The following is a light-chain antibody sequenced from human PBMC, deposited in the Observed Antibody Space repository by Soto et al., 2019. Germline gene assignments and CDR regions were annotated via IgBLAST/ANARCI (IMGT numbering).Light chain of an antibody. CDR2: AAS. J-gene: IGKJ1*01. CDR1: QGIRND. Sequence: AIQMTQSPSSLSGSVGDRVTIICRARQGIRNDLGWYHQKPGKTPKLLIFAASSLQSGVPSRFSGSGSGTDFTLTISSLQPEDFATYYCLQDFNYPWTFGQGTKVEIE. CDR3: LQDFNYPWT. V-gene: IGKV1-6*01.